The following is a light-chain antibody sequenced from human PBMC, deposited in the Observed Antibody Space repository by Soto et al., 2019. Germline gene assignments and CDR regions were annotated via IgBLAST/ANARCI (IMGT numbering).Light chain of an antibody. J-gene: IGKJ1*01. CDR2: DVS. CDR1: QSITTW. V-gene: IGKV1-5*01. Sequence: DIQMTQYPSTVSAYVGDSVTITFRASQSITTWLAWYQQRPGKAPKLLIYDVSSLQSGVPSRFSGSGSGTESTLTISSLQPDDFATYYCQHYKMYSPWTFGQGTKVDIK. CDR3: QHYKMYSPWT.